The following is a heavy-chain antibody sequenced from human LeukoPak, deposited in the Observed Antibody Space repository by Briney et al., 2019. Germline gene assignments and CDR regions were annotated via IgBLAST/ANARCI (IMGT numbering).Heavy chain of an antibody. CDR1: GGSISSYY. J-gene: IGHJ4*02. D-gene: IGHD1-26*01. V-gene: IGHV4-59*08. CDR2: IYYSGST. Sequence: SETLSLTCTVSGGSISSYYWSWIRQPPVKGLEWIGYIYYSGSTNYNPSLKSRVTISVDTSKNQFSLKLSSVTAADTAVYYCASFSLDVVGAKFDYWGQGTLVTVSS. CDR3: ASFSLDVVGAKFDY.